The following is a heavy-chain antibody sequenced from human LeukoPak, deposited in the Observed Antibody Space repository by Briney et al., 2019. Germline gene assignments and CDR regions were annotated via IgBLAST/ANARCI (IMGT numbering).Heavy chain of an antibody. V-gene: IGHV4-59*08. D-gene: IGHD6-13*01. CDR2: IYYSGST. CDR3: ARLTTSDSSSWYWYFGL. Sequence: SETLSLTCTVSGGSISSYYWSWIRQPPGRGLEWIGYIYYSGSTNYNPSLKSRVTISVDTSKNQFSLKLSTVTAADTAVYYCARLTTSDSSSWYWYFGLWGRGTLVTVSS. J-gene: IGHJ2*01. CDR1: GGSISSYY.